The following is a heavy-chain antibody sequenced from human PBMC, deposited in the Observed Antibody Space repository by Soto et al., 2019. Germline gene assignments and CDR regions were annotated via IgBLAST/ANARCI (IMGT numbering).Heavy chain of an antibody. D-gene: IGHD6-13*01. J-gene: IGHJ6*02. V-gene: IGHV4-4*02. CDR1: GDSISSSNW. CDR3: ARYSASGLYYYFGMDV. CDR2: IYHTGIT. Sequence: SETLSLTCAVSGDSISSSNWWTWVRQPPGKGLEWIGDIYHTGITNYNPSLKSRVTILVDKSKNQFSLKLTSVTAADTAVYYYARYSASGLYYYFGMDVWGQGTTVTVSS.